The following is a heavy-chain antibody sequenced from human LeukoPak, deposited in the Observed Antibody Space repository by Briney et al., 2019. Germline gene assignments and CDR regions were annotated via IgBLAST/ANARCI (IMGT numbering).Heavy chain of an antibody. J-gene: IGHJ4*02. Sequence: GGSLRLSCVASEFDFFSYGMHWVRQAPGKGLEWVASISGNGVGTYYADSVKGRFNISRDNSKNTLYLQMNSLRTEDTAVYHCAKDANYFDSGSYLIPFDFWGQGTLVTVSS. D-gene: IGHD3-22*01. CDR2: ISGNGVGT. CDR1: EFDFFSYG. CDR3: AKDANYFDSGSYLIPFDF. V-gene: IGHV3-23*01.